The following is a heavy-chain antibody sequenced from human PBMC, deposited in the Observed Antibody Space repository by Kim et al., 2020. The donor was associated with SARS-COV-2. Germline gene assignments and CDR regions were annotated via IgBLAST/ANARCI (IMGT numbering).Heavy chain of an antibody. Sequence: RYSPSFQGQVTISADKSISTAYLQWSSLKASDTAMYYCARHRGLTMIVSIWGQGTLVTVSS. J-gene: IGHJ4*02. V-gene: IGHV5-51*01. CDR3: ARHRGLTMIVSI. D-gene: IGHD3-22*01.